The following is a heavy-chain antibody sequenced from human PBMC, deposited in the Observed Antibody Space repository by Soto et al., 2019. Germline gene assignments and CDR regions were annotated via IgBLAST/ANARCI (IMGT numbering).Heavy chain of an antibody. V-gene: IGHV4-61*08. Sequence: SETLSLTCTVSDDSFRGADYYWSWIRQPLGKGPEWIGYTYYNGDTKYNPALKSRVTMSVDTSKNQFSLRLSPVTAADTAVYFCARGPDYIDGWRTFDFWGRGILVTVSS. CDR1: DDSFRGADYY. CDR3: ARGPDYIDGWRTFDF. CDR2: TYYNGDT. J-gene: IGHJ4*02. D-gene: IGHD4-4*01.